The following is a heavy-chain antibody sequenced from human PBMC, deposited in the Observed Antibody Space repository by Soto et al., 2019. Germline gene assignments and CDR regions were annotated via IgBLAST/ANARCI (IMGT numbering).Heavy chain of an antibody. CDR3: ARDPLVGATSILAKWFDP. CDR2: INAGNGNT. D-gene: IGHD1-26*01. Sequence: ASVKVSCKASGYTFTSYAMHWVRQAPGQRLEWMGWINAGNGNTKYSQKFQGRVTITRDTSASTAYMELSSLRSEDTAAYYCARDPLVGATSILAKWFDPWGQGTLVTVSS. J-gene: IGHJ5*02. V-gene: IGHV1-3*01. CDR1: GYTFTSYA.